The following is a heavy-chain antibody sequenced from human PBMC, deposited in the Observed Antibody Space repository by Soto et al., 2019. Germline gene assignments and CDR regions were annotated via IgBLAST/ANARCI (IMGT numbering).Heavy chain of an antibody. CDR1: GYALTSYG. CDR3: ASADCRGGSCYCNWYGP. V-gene: IGHV1-18*01. CDR2: ISAYNGTA. Sequence: ASVKVSCKASGYALTSYGISWVRQAPGQGLEWMGGISAYNGTANYAQKLQGRVTITTDKSTSTAYMELSSLRSEDTAAYYCASADCRGGSCYCNWYGPWGQGTLVTVSS. D-gene: IGHD2-15*01. J-gene: IGHJ5*02.